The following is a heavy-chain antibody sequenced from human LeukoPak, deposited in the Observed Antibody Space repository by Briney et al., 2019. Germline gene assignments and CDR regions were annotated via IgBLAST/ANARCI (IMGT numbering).Heavy chain of an antibody. J-gene: IGHJ4*02. CDR3: ARDDENYGSGSYYNVFSY. CDR2: ICSSSSCI. Sequence: GGSLRLSCAASGFTFSSYSMNWVRQAPGKGLEWVSSICSSSSCIYYADSVKGRFTISRDNAKNSLYLQMNSLRAEDTAVYYCARDDENYGSGSYYNVFSYWGQGTLVTISS. D-gene: IGHD3-10*01. V-gene: IGHV3-21*01. CDR1: GFTFSSYS.